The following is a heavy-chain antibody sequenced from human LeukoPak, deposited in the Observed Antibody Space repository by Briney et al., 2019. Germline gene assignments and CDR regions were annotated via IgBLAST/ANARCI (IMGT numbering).Heavy chain of an antibody. V-gene: IGHV4-38-2*01. CDR3: ARISRFDCSSTSCYTDYYYYYYMDV. J-gene: IGHJ6*03. D-gene: IGHD2-2*02. CDR1: GYSVNSGYY. Sequence: PSETLSLTCSVSGYSVNSGYYWGWIRQPPGKGLEWIGRIYTSGSTNYNPSLKSRVTMSVDTSKNQFSLKLSSVTAADTAVYYCARISRFDCSSTSCYTDYYYYYYMDVWGKGTTVTVSS. CDR2: IYTSGST.